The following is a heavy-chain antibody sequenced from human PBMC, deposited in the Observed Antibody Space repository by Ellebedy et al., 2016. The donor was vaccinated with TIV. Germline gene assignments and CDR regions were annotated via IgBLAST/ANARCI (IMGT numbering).Heavy chain of an antibody. V-gene: IGHV4-39*07. D-gene: IGHD5-12*01. J-gene: IGHJ4*02. CDR1: GDSISSSTYY. CDR3: ARGQGRRKATDY. CDR2: IYYTGST. Sequence: SETLSLXXPVSGDSISSSTYYWGWIRQPPGKGLEWIGSIYYTGSTYYNPSLKNRVTISVDTSKNQFSLKLRSVTAADTAMYYCARGQGRRKATDYWGQGTLVTVSS.